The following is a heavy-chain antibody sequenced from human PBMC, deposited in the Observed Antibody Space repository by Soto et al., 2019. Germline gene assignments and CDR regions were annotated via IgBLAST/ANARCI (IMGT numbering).Heavy chain of an antibody. J-gene: IGHJ3*02. CDR3: ARHWDFWSGYYFGGGVHKDAFDI. CDR2: IYPGDSDT. V-gene: IGHV5-51*01. D-gene: IGHD3-3*01. CDR1: GYSFTSYW. Sequence: PGESLKISCRGSGYSFTSYWIGWVRQMPGKGLEWMGIIYPGDSDTRYSPSFQGQVTISADKPISTAYLQWSSLKASDTAMYYCARHWDFWSGYYFGGGVHKDAFDIWGQGTMVTVSS.